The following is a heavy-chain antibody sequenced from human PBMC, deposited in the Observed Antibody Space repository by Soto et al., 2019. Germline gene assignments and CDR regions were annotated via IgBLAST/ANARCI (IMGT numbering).Heavy chain of an antibody. Sequence: QVQLHESGPGLVKPSETLSLPCNVSYGFVTRETYYWTWIRHPPGTGLEWIGYIFYNGNTYHNPSLSSRLTMSVATSNNQFSLKLSSVTAADTAVYYCARVRARHSSRNGFDSWGQGTLVTVSS. D-gene: IGHD6-13*01. CDR1: YGFVTRETYY. J-gene: IGHJ5*01. CDR2: IFYNGNT. V-gene: IGHV4-31*02. CDR3: ARVRARHSSRNGFDS.